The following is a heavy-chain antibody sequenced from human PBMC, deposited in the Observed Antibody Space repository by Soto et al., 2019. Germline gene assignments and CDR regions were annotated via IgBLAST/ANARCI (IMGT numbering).Heavy chain of an antibody. CDR3: ARDRGYFDY. CDR2: IWYDGSNK. Sequence: GGSLRLSCAASGFTFSSYGMHWVRQAPGKGLEGVAVIWYDGSNKYYADSVKGRFTISRDNSKNTLYLQMNSLRAEDTAVYYCARDRGYFDYWGQGTLVTVSS. J-gene: IGHJ4*02. CDR1: GFTFSSYG. V-gene: IGHV3-33*01. D-gene: IGHD3-10*01.